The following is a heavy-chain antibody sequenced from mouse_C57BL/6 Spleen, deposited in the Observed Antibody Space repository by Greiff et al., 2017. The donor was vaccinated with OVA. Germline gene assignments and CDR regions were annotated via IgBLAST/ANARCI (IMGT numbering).Heavy chain of an antibody. CDR3: ARRGPYGSSYNY. CDR1: GYTFTDYY. CDR2: INPNNGGT. J-gene: IGHJ2*01. D-gene: IGHD1-1*01. Sequence: VQLKQSGPELVKPGASVKIPCKASGYTFTDYYMDWVKQSPGKSLEWIGDINPNNGGTIYNQKFKGKATLTVDKSSSTAYMELRSLTSEDTAVYYCARRGPYGSSYNYWGKGTTLTVSS. V-gene: IGHV1-18*01.